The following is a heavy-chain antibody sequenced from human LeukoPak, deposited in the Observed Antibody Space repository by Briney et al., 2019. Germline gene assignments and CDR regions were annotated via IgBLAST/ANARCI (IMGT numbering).Heavy chain of an antibody. CDR2: ISAYNGDT. J-gene: IGHJ3*01. Sequence: ASVKVSCKTSGYTFSNYDIYWVRQAPGQGLECMGWISAYNGDTRYAQILQGRFTVTTDTSTSTAYMELRSLTYDDTAVYYCARAGYCGDARCRGGSAFDVWGQGTMVTVSS. CDR1: GYTFSNYD. V-gene: IGHV1-18*01. D-gene: IGHD2-15*01. CDR3: ARAGYCGDARCRGGSAFDV.